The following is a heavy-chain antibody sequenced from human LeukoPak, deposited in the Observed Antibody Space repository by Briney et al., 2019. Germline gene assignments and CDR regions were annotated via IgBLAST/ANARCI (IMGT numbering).Heavy chain of an antibody. CDR1: GGTFSSYA. CDR3: ARLPAYGDCGGDCHLDY. CDR2: IIPIFGTA. J-gene: IGHJ4*02. D-gene: IGHD2-21*02. Sequence: SVTVSCKASGGTFSSYAISWVRQAPGQGLEWMGRIIPIFGTANYAQKFQGRVTITADKSTSTAYMELSSLRSEDTAVYYCARLPAYGDCGGDCHLDYWGQGTLVTVSS. V-gene: IGHV1-69*06.